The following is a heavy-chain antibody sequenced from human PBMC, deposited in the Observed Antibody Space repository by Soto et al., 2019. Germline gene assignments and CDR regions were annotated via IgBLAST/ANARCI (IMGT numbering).Heavy chain of an antibody. CDR1: GYVFTSFG. CDR3: VRRMFSEFWSPYHYYDY. D-gene: IGHD3-3*01. CDR2: VRPYNGDT. V-gene: IGHV1-18*04. J-gene: IGHJ4*02. Sequence: ASVKVSCKTSGYVFTSFGISWVRQAPGQGLEWMGWVRPYNGDTKYAEKFQGRVTMTSDTSTTTGYMELRGLRSDDTAGYFCVRRMFSEFWSPYHYYDYWGQGTQVTV.